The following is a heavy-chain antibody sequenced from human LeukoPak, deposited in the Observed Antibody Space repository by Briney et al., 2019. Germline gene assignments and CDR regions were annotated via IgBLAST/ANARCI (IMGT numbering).Heavy chain of an antibody. Sequence: ASVKVSCKASGYTFTSYDINWVRQAPGQRLEWMGWINAGNGNTKYSQKFQGRVTITRDTSASTAYMELSSLRSEDTAVYYCARGIAAADPFDYWGQGTLVTVSS. CDR2: INAGNGNT. J-gene: IGHJ4*02. CDR1: GYTFTSYD. CDR3: ARGIAAADPFDY. V-gene: IGHV1-3*01. D-gene: IGHD6-13*01.